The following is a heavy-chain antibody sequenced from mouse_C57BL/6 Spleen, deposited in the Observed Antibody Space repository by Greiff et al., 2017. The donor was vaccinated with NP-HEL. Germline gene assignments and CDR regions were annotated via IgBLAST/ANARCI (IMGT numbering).Heavy chain of an antibody. D-gene: IGHD2-14*01. Sequence: EVQLQQSGPELVKPGASVKISCKASGYTITDYYMNRVKQSHGESIEGRGDIKPNSGGTSYNQKFKGKATLTVDKSSSTAYMELRSLTSEDSAVYYRASKGDKVSCISYSDYSGQGSTLTVSS. CDR3: ASKGDKVSCISYSDY. J-gene: IGHJ2*01. V-gene: IGHV1-26*01. CDR2: IKPNSGGT. CDR1: GYTITDYY.